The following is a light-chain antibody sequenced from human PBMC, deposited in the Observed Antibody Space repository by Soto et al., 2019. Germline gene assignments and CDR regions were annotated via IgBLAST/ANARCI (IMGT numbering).Light chain of an antibody. CDR2: PAS. CDR3: QHHFIWPPFA. J-gene: IGKJ2*01. V-gene: IGKV3-15*01. Sequence: IVMTQSPSTLSVSPGESATLSCRASQSVGTSLAWYQQKPGQTPRLLIYPASTWATGVPARFRGSGSGTEFTLTISSLQTENISVYNSQHHFIWPPFAFGQGTKLEIK. CDR1: QSVGTS.